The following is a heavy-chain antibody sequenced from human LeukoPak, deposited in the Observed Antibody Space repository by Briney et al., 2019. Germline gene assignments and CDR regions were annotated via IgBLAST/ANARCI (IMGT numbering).Heavy chain of an antibody. CDR3: ARVRSHGSSSVFDY. CDR2: INPNSGGT. CDR1: GYTFTGYY. Sequence: ASVKVSCKASGYTFTGYYMHWVRQAPGQGLERMGWINPNSGGTNYAQKFQGRVTMTRDTSISTAYMELSRLRSEDTAVYYCARVRSHGSSSVFDYWGQGTLVTVSS. J-gene: IGHJ4*02. D-gene: IGHD6-6*01. V-gene: IGHV1-2*02.